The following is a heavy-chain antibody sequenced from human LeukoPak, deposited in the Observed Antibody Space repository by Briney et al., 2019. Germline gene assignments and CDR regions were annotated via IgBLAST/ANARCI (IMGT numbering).Heavy chain of an antibody. V-gene: IGHV1-46*01. CDR3: ARDAGWRWYYNGWFDP. CDR1: GYTFTSNY. J-gene: IGHJ5*02. Sequence: ASVKVSCKAFGYTFTSNYMHWVRQAPGQGPEWMGVISPSGGSTTYAQKFQGRVTMTRDMSTSTVYMELSSLRSEDTAVYYCARDAGWRWYYNGWFDPWGQGTLVTVSS. CDR2: ISPSGGST. D-gene: IGHD3-10*01.